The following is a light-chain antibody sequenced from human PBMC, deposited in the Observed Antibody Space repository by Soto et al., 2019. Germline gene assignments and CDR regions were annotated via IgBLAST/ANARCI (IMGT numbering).Light chain of an antibody. CDR3: QQYGSSGY. V-gene: IGKV3-20*01. J-gene: IGKJ4*01. CDR1: QSVSSSY. Sequence: EIVLTQSPGTLSLSPGERATLSCRASQSVSSSYLAWYKQKPGQAPRLLIYGASSRATGIPDRFSGSGSGTDFTLTISRLEPEDFAVYYCQQYGSSGYFGGGTKVEIK. CDR2: GAS.